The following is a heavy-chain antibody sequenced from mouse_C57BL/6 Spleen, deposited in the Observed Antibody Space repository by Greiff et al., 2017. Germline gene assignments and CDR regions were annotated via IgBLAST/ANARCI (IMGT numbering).Heavy chain of an antibody. CDR2: IDPSDSET. V-gene: IGHV1-52*01. J-gene: IGHJ2*01. CDR3: ARGYGSRPGYFDY. CDR1: GYTFTSYW. D-gene: IGHD1-1*01. Sequence: QVQLQQPGAELVRPGSSVKLSCKASGYTFTSYWMHWVKQRPIQGLEWIGNIDPSDSETPYNQKFKDKATLTVDTSSSTAYMQLSSLTSESSAVYEGARGYGSRPGYFDYWGEGTTLTVSS.